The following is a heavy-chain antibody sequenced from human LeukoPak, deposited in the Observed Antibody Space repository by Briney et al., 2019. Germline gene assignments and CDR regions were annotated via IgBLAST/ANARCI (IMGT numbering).Heavy chain of an antibody. CDR3: ARYVTTCGGMDV. CDR1: GGSISSGGYY. J-gene: IGHJ6*02. D-gene: IGHD4-17*01. CDR2: IYYSGST. V-gene: IGHV4-31*03. Sequence: SETLSLTCTVSGGSISSGGYYWSWIRQHPGKGPEWIGYIYYSGSTYYNPSLKSRVTISVDTSKNQFSLKLSSVTAADTAVYYCARYVTTCGGMDVWGQGTTVTVSS.